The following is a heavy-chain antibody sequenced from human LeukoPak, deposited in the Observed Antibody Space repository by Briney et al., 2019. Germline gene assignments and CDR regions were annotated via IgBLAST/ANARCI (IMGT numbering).Heavy chain of an antibody. Sequence: SETLSLTCAVSGGSISSGGYSWSWIRQPPGKGLEWIGYIYHSGSTYYNPSLKSRVTISVDRSKNQFSLKLSSVTAADTAVYYCVRGNILTGYCFDFWGQGALVTVSS. J-gene: IGHJ4*02. D-gene: IGHD3-9*01. V-gene: IGHV4-30-2*01. CDR2: IYHSGST. CDR3: VRGNILTGYCFDF. CDR1: GGSISSGGYS.